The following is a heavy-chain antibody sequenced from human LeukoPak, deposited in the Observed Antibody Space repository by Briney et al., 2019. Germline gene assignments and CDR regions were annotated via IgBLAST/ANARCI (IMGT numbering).Heavy chain of an antibody. J-gene: IGHJ5*02. CDR3: ARALQGIAVVTNWFDP. D-gene: IGHD6-19*01. V-gene: IGHV4-38-2*01. CDR1: GYSISSGYF. Sequence: SETLSLTCAVSGYSISSGYFWGWIRQPPGKGLEWIGTIYHSGSTYDNPSLKSRVTISVDTSKNQFSLKLSSVTAADTAVYYCARALQGIAVVTNWFDPWGQGTLVTVSS. CDR2: IYHSGST.